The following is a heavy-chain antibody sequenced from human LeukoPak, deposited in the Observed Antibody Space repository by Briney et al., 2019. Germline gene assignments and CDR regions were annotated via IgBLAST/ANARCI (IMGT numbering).Heavy chain of an antibody. D-gene: IGHD3-3*01. V-gene: IGHV1-2*06. J-gene: IGHJ5*02. Sequence: ASVKVSCKASGYTFTGYYMHCVRQAPGQGLGWMGRINPNSGGTNYAQKFQGRVTMTRDTSISTAYMELSSPRSDDTAVYYCARDFAMLDFCSGYSPFDPWGQGTLVTVSS. CDR3: ARDFAMLDFCSGYSPFDP. CDR1: GYTFTGYY. CDR2: INPNSGGT.